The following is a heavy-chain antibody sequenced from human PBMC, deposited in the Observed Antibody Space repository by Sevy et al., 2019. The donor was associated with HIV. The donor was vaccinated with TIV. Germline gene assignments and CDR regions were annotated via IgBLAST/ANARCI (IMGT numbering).Heavy chain of an antibody. D-gene: IGHD1-1*01. J-gene: IGHJ4*02. Sequence: ASVKVSCKASGGTFSDFGFHWVRQAPGQGLEWMGGIIPIFGTPNYAQQFLGRVTIIADESTSKVYMELNRLTSDYTAVYYCATSSTTGTTSHFGYWGQGTLVTVSS. CDR1: GGTFSDFG. V-gene: IGHV1-69*13. CDR3: ATSSTTGTTSHFGY. CDR2: IIPIFGTP.